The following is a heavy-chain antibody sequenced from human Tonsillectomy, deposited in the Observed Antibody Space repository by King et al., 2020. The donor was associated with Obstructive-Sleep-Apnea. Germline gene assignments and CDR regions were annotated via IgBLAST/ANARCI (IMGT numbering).Heavy chain of an antibody. CDR3: AKGLGWAYYYYGMDV. Sequence: QLVQSGGGLVQPGGSLRLSCAASGFTFSTYAMSWVRQAPGKGLEWVSGIGGSGGSTYYADSGKGRFTISRDNSNNTLDLQMNSLGAEETAVYYCAKGLGWAYYYYGMDVWGQGTTVTVSS. D-gene: IGHD6-19*01. CDR2: IGGSGGST. V-gene: IGHV3-23*04. J-gene: IGHJ6*02. CDR1: GFTFSTYA.